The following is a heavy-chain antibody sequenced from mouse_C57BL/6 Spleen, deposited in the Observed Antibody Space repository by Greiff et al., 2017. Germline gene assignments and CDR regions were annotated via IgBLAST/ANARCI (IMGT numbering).Heavy chain of an antibody. D-gene: IGHD6-5*01. CDR3: ARYGLGKDYAMDY. V-gene: IGHV1-64*01. Sequence: QVQLQQPGAELVKPGASVKLSCKASGYTFTSYWMHWVKQRPGQGLEWIGMIHPNSGSTNYNEKFKSKATLTVDKSSSTAYMQLSSLTSEDSAVYYCARYGLGKDYAMDYWGQGTSVTVSS. CDR2: IHPNSGST. CDR1: GYTFTSYW. J-gene: IGHJ4*01.